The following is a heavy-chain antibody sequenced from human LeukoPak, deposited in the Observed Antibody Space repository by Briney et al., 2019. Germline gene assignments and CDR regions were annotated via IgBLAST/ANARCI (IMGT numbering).Heavy chain of an antibody. J-gene: IGHJ4*02. CDR2: LSGSGGGT. CDR3: ARDGYNLEFDY. CDR1: GFTFSNFA. Sequence: PGGSLRLSCAASGFTFSNFAMSWVRQAPGKGLEWVSALSGSGGGTFYADSVKGRFTISRDNAKNSLYLQMNSLRAEDTAVYYCARDGYNLEFDYWGQGTLVTVSS. V-gene: IGHV3-23*01. D-gene: IGHD5-24*01.